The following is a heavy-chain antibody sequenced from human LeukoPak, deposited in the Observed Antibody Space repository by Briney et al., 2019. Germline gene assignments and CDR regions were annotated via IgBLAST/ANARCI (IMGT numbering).Heavy chain of an antibody. CDR1: GFTFSSYG. CDR2: IRYDGSNK. Sequence: GGSVRLSCAASGFTFSSYGMHWVRQAPGKGLEWVAFIRYDGSNKYYADSVKGRFTISRDNSKNTLYLQMNSLRAEDTALYYCAKGQGTTVDPGAFDIWGQGTMVTVSS. J-gene: IGHJ3*02. D-gene: IGHD4-23*01. V-gene: IGHV3-30*02. CDR3: AKGQGTTVDPGAFDI.